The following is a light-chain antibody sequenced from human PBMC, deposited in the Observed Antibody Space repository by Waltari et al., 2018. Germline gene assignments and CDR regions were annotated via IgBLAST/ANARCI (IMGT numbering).Light chain of an antibody. V-gene: IGLV6-57*03. CDR1: SGSIASNY. J-gene: IGLJ2*01. CDR2: EYN. CDR3: QSYDRSTVI. Sequence: NFILTQPHSVSESPGKTITISCTRSSGSIASNYVQWYRQRPGSAPTTFINEYNQRASGVPYRFSGSIDYSSNSAFLTISTLKTEDEADYYCQSYDRSTVIFGGGTKLTVL.